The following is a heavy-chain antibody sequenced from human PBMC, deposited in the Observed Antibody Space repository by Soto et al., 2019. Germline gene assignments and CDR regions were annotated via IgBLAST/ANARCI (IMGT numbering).Heavy chain of an antibody. J-gene: IGHJ4*02. V-gene: IGHV4-31*03. CDR2: IYYSGST. CDR3: ARDKGDYGDYPYYFDY. CDR1: GGSISSGGYY. D-gene: IGHD4-17*01. Sequence: QVQLQESGPGLVKPSQTLSLTCTVSGGSISSGGYYWSWIRQHPGKGLEWIGYIYYSGSTYYNPSLKGRVTITVDTSKNQFSLKLSSVTAADTAVYYCARDKGDYGDYPYYFDYWGQGTLVTVSS.